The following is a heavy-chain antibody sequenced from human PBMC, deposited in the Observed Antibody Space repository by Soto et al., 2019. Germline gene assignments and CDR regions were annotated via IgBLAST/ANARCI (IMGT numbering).Heavy chain of an antibody. Sequence: SETPSLTCTVSGVSLSGYYWSWTRQPPGKGLEWIGYIYYSGSTNYNPSLKSRVTISVDTSKNQFSLKLSSVTAADTAVYYCARRYGVAFDIWGQGTMVT. CDR3: ARRYGVAFDI. D-gene: IGHD3-10*01. V-gene: IGHV4-59*08. CDR2: IYYSGST. J-gene: IGHJ3*02. CDR1: GVSLSGYY.